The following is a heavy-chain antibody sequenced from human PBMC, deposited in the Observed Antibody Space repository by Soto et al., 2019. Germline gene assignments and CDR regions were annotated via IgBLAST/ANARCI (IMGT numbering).Heavy chain of an antibody. D-gene: IGHD3-3*02. V-gene: IGHV4-34*01. CDR1: GGSFSGYY. J-gene: IGHJ4*02. Sequence: SETLSLTCAVYGGSFSGYYWSWIRQPPGKGLEWIGEINHSGSTNYNPSLKSRVTISVDTSKNQFSLKLSSVTAADTAVYLCATKTKGGHFWRASSGGTFDYWVQGTLVTVSS. CDR2: INHSGST. CDR3: ATKTKGGHFWRASSGGTFDY.